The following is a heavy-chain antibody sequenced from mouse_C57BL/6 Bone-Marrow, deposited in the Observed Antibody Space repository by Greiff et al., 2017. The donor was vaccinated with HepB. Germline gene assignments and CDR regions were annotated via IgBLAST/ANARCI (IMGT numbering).Heavy chain of an antibody. CDR2: FYPGSGSI. V-gene: IGHV1-62-2*01. CDR1: GYTFTEYT. CDR3: ARHEDYYGSSSLFFDY. J-gene: IGHJ2*01. D-gene: IGHD1-1*01. Sequence: VQLQQSGAELVKPGASVKLSCKASGYTFTEYTIHWVKRRSGQGLEWIGWFYPGSGSIKYNEKFKDKATLTADKSSSTVYMELSRLTSEDSAVYFCARHEDYYGSSSLFFDYWGQGTTLTVSS.